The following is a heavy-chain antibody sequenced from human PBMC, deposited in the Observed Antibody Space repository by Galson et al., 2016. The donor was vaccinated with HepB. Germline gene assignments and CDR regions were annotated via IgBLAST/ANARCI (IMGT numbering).Heavy chain of an antibody. J-gene: IGHJ6*02. V-gene: IGHV1-18*01. Sequence: SVKVSCKASGYTFNTYNMIWVRQAPGQGLEWMGWISLYNGHAKYAQNLQGRVAMTTDTSTSTAYMELRSLGSDDTAVYYCARVFSGSPIVGYAMDVWGQGTTVTVSS. D-gene: IGHD3-22*01. CDR2: ISLYNGHA. CDR3: ARVFSGSPIVGYAMDV. CDR1: GYTFNTYN.